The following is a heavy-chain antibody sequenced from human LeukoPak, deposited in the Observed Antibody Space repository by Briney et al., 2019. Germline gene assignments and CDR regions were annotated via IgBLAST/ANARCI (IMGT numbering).Heavy chain of an antibody. CDR3: ARGPVYCGGDCYYYYYYYMDV. CDR2: IYTSGST. V-gene: IGHV4-61*02. J-gene: IGHJ6*03. Sequence: SETLSLTCTVSGGSISSGSYYWRWIRQPAGKGLEWIGRIYTSGSTNYNPSLKSRVTISVDTSKNQFSLKLSSVTAADTAVYYCARGPVYCGGDCYYYYYYYMDVWGKGTTVTISS. CDR1: GGSISSGSYY. D-gene: IGHD2-21*02.